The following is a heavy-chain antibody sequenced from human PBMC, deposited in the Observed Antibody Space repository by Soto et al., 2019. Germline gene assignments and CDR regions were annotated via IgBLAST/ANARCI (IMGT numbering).Heavy chain of an antibody. J-gene: IGHJ4*02. D-gene: IGHD6-6*01. V-gene: IGHV4-39*01. CDR2: IYYSGST. Sequence: ETLSLTCTVSGGSISSSSYYWGWIRQPPGKGLEWIGSIYYSGSTYYNPSLKSRVTISVDNAKNSLYLQMNSLTVEETAMYYCTNGRSSLSPDFDYWGPGTLVTAPQ. CDR1: GGSISSSSYY. CDR3: TNGRSSLSPDFDY.